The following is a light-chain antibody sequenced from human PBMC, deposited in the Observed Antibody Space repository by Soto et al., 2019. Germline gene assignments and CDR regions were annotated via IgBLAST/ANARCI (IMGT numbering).Light chain of an antibody. CDR3: QHYGTSLYT. J-gene: IGKJ2*01. CDR1: QIISSTY. CDR2: GAS. V-gene: IGKV3-20*01. Sequence: DIVLTQSPGTLSLSPGERATLSCRASQIISSTYLGWYQQKPGQAPRLLIYGASSRATGIPHRFSGSGSGTDFTLTISRLEPEDFAVYYCQHYGTSLYTFGQGTKLEIK.